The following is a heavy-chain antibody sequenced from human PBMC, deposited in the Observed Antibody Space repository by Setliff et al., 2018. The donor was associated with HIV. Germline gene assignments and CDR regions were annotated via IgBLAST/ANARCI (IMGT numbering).Heavy chain of an antibody. V-gene: IGHV4-34*01. CDR2: INHSGST. CDR3: ATNRVGNYPLDY. J-gene: IGHJ4*02. D-gene: IGHD1-7*01. CDR1: GGSFSSYY. Sequence: PSETLSLTCAVYGGSFSSYYWSWIRQPPGKGLEWIGEINHSGSTNYNPSLKSRVTIAVDTSKNQFSLRVTSLTAADTAVYYCATNRVGNYPLDYWGRGTLVTVSS.